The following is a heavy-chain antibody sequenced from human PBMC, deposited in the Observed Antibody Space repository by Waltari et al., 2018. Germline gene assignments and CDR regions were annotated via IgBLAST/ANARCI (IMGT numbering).Heavy chain of an antibody. CDR3: ARGGRDDSSGYYWGPFDY. V-gene: IGHV3-30-3*01. Sequence: QVQLQQWGAGLLKPSETLSLTCAVYGGSFSGYYWSWIRQPPGQGLEWVAVISYHGTYEYYADSVKGRFTISRDNSKNTLYLQMNSLRAEDTAVYYCARGGRDDSSGYYWGPFDYWGQGTLVTVSS. D-gene: IGHD3-22*01. CDR1: GGSFSGYY. J-gene: IGHJ4*02. CDR2: ISYHGTYE.